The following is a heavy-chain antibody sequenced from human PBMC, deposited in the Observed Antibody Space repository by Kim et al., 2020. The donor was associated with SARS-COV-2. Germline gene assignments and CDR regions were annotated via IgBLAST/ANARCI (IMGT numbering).Heavy chain of an antibody. Sequence: AAPVNGRFTISRDDSKNTLYLQMNSLKTEDTAVYYCTTEGSGSYYPGADYWGQGTLVTVSS. CDR3: TTEGSGSYYPGADY. D-gene: IGHD1-26*01. V-gene: IGHV3-15*01. J-gene: IGHJ4*02.